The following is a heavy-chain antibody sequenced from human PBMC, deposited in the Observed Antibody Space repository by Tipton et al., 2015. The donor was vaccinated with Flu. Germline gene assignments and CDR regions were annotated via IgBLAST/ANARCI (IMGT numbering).Heavy chain of an antibody. J-gene: IGHJ4*02. CDR3: ARGAYDFWSGYPTHYFDY. CDR1: GGSISSGGYY. Sequence: SLTCTVSGGSISSGGYYWSWIRQHPGKGLEWIGYIYYSGSTYYNPSLKSRVTISVDTSKNQFSLKLSSVTAADTAVYYCARGAYDFWSGYPTHYFDYWGQGNLVTVSS. CDR2: IYYSGST. D-gene: IGHD3-3*01. V-gene: IGHV4-31*03.